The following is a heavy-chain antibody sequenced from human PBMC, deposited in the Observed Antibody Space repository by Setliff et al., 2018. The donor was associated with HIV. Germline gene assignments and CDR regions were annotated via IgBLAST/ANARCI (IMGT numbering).Heavy chain of an antibody. J-gene: IGHJ6*02. CDR3: ARWGSGSYYYGMDV. D-gene: IGHD3-10*01. CDR2: ISASNGYT. V-gene: IGHV1-18*01. CDR1: GYTFSSYG. Sequence: GASVKVSCKASGYTFSSYGISWVRQAPGQGLEWMGWISASNGYTDYAQKFRDRVTLTTDTSTSTAYMELRSLTSDDTAVYYCARWGSGSYYYGMDVWGQGTTVTVSS.